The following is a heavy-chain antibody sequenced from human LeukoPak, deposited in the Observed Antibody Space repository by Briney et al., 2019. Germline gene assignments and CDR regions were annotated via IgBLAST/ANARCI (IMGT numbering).Heavy chain of an antibody. Sequence: PGGSLRLSCAASGFTFSSYWMSWVRQAPGKGLEWVAIIKQDGNEKYYVDSVKGRFTISRDNAKNSLYLQMNSLRAGDTAVYYCAELGITMIGGVWGKGTTVTISS. CDR3: AELGITMIGGV. V-gene: IGHV3-7*01. CDR1: GFTFSSYW. CDR2: IKQDGNEK. J-gene: IGHJ6*04. D-gene: IGHD3-10*02.